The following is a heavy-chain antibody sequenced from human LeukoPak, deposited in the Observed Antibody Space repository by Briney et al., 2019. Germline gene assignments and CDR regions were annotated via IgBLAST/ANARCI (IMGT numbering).Heavy chain of an antibody. D-gene: IGHD6-6*01. J-gene: IGHJ6*04. V-gene: IGHV4-39*01. CDR3: ARVPFEYSSSSGMDV. CDR1: GGSISSSSYY. CDR2: IYYSGST. Sequence: PSETLSLTCTVSGGSISSSSYYWGWIRQPPGKGLEWIGSIYYSGSTYYNPSLKGRVTISVDTSKNQFSLKLSSVTAADTAVYYCARVPFEYSSSSGMDVWGKGTTVTVSS.